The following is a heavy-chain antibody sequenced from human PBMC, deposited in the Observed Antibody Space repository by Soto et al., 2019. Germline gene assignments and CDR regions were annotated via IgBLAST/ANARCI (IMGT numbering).Heavy chain of an antibody. Sequence: EVQLVESGGGLIQPGGSLRLSCAASGFSVSSNYMSWVRQAPGKGLEWVSVTYSGGNTYYADSVKGRFTISRDNSKNTLYLQMNRLRAEDTAVYYCARGNGYPTRFDYWGQGTLVTVSS. V-gene: IGHV3-53*01. J-gene: IGHJ4*02. CDR3: ARGNGYPTRFDY. D-gene: IGHD5-18*01. CDR2: TYSGGNT. CDR1: GFSVSSNY.